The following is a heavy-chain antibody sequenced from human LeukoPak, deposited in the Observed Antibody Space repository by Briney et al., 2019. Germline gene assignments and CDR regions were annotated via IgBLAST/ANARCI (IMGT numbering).Heavy chain of an antibody. CDR3: AQGALRFLEWLLPYYFDY. V-gene: IGHV3-23*01. J-gene: IGHJ4*02. D-gene: IGHD3-3*01. Sequence: GGSLRLSCAASGFTFSSYAMSWVRQAPGKGLEWVSAISGSGGSTYYADSVKGRFTISRDNSKNTLYLQMNSLRAEDTAVYYCAQGALRFLEWLLPYYFDYWGQGTLVTVSS. CDR1: GFTFSSYA. CDR2: ISGSGGST.